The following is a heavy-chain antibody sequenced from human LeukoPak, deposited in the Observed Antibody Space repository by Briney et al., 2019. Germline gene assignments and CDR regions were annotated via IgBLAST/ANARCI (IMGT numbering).Heavy chain of an antibody. CDR1: GFSLSTSGMC. Sequence: SGPTLVNPTQTLTLTCTFSGFSLSTSGMCVSWIRQPPGKALEWLARIDWDDDKHYSTSLKSRLTISKDTSKNQVVLTMTNMDPVDTATYYCARCHGPTIYFYYFDYWGQGTLVTVSS. V-gene: IGHV2-70*11. J-gene: IGHJ4*02. CDR3: ARCHGPTIYFYYFDY. D-gene: IGHD2/OR15-2a*01. CDR2: IDWDDDK.